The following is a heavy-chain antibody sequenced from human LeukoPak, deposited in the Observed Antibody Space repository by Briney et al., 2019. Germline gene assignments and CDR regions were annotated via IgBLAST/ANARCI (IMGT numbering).Heavy chain of an antibody. J-gene: IGHJ4*02. Sequence: SETLSLTCTVSGGSISSYYWSWIRQPAGKGLEWIGRMHTSGITNYNPSLKSRVTMSGDTSKNQISLKLRSVTAADTAVYYCARDQYYYDSSGYYRFDHWGQGTLVTVSS. CDR3: ARDQYYYDSSGYYRFDH. V-gene: IGHV4-4*07. CDR2: MHTSGIT. D-gene: IGHD3-22*01. CDR1: GGSISSYY.